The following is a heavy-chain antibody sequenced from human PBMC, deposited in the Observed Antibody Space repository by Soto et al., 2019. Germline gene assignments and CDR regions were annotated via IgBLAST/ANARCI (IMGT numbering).Heavy chain of an antibody. CDR2: IYYSGST. Sequence: QVQLQESGPGLVKPSETLSLTCTVSGGSVSSGSYYWSWIRQPPGKGLEWVGYIYYSGSTNYNPSHTSRVTXXVXTXXNQLALHLSAVTAADPAVYYCAREGRGAYFYGMDVWGQGTTVTVSS. D-gene: IGHD3-10*01. CDR1: GGSVSSGSYY. V-gene: IGHV4-61*01. J-gene: IGHJ6*02. CDR3: AREGRGAYFYGMDV.